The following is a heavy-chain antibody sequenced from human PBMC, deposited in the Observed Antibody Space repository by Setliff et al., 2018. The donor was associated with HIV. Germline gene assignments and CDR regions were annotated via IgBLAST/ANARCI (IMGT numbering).Heavy chain of an antibody. CDR1: GGSISSGSYY. CDR3: ARGLPRRHSFIAARYFDY. J-gene: IGHJ4*02. V-gene: IGHV4-61*02. Sequence: SETLSLTCTVSGGSISSGSYYWNWIRQPAGKGLEWIGRIYTSGSTNYNPSLKSRVTISVDTSKNQFSLKLSSVTAADTAVYYCARGLPRRHSFIAARYFDYWGQGTLVTVSS. D-gene: IGHD6-6*01. CDR2: IYTSGST.